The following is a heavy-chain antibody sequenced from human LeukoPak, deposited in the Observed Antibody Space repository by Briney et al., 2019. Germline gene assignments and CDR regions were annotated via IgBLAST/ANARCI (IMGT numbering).Heavy chain of an antibody. J-gene: IGHJ4*02. CDR1: GFTFSSLA. D-gene: IGHD3-16*01. V-gene: IGHV3-23*01. Sequence: GGSLRLSCAASGFTFSSLAITWVRQAPGEGLEWVSTISAAGGGTHYADSVKGRFTISRDNSRDTLYLQMNSLRAEDTAIYFCAKRLGLTGFDYWGQGNLVTVSS. CDR3: AKRLGLTGFDY. CDR2: ISAAGGGT.